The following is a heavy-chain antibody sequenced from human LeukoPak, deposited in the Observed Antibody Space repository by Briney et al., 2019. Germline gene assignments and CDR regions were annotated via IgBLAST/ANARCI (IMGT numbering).Heavy chain of an antibody. D-gene: IGHD4-17*01. CDR1: GFTVSSNY. Sequence: GGSLRLSCAASGFTVSSNYMSWVRQAPGKGLEWVSVIYSGGSTYYADSVKGRFTISRHNSKNTLYLQMNSLRAEDTAVYYCAREYDYGDYFAFDIWGQGTMVTVPS. CDR2: IYSGGST. V-gene: IGHV3-53*04. CDR3: AREYDYGDYFAFDI. J-gene: IGHJ3*02.